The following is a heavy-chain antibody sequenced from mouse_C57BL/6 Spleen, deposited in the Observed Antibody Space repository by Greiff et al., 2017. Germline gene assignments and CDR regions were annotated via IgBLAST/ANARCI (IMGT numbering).Heavy chain of an antibody. D-gene: IGHD1-1*01. CDR1: GYAFSSYW. Sequence: QVQLQQSGAELVKPGASVKISCKASGYAFSSYWMNWVKQRPGQGLEWIGQIYPGDGDTNYNGKFKGKATLTADTSSSTAYMQLSSLTSEDSAVYFCARWGYGSSYDYAMDYWGQGTSVTVSS. CDR2: IYPGDGDT. J-gene: IGHJ4*01. V-gene: IGHV1-80*01. CDR3: ARWGYGSSYDYAMDY.